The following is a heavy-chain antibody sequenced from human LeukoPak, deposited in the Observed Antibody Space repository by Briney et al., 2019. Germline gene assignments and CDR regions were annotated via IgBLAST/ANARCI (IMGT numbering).Heavy chain of an antibody. D-gene: IGHD4-17*01. CDR1: GGSISSSSYY. Sequence: SETLSLTCTVSGGSISSSSYYWGWIRQPPGKGLEWIGSIYYSGSTYYNPSLKSRVTISVDTSKNQFSLKLSSVTAADTAVYYCARDFMTTVTLDAFDIWGQGTMVTVSS. CDR3: ARDFMTTVTLDAFDI. J-gene: IGHJ3*02. V-gene: IGHV4-39*01. CDR2: IYYSGST.